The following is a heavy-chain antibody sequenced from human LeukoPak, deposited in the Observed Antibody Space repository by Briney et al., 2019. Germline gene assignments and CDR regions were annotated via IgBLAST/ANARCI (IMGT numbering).Heavy chain of an antibody. CDR2: IYTTKSI. CDR1: GGSISSYY. D-gene: IGHD6-13*01. J-gene: IGHJ4*02. Sequence: SSETLSLTCTVSGGSISSYYWSWIRQPAGKGLEWIGCIYTTKSINYNPSLKSRVAMSVDTSKNQFSLKLSSVTAADTAVYYCARHAAAGIAAAGTEFDYWGQGTLVTVSS. CDR3: ARHAAAGIAAAGTEFDY. V-gene: IGHV4-4*07.